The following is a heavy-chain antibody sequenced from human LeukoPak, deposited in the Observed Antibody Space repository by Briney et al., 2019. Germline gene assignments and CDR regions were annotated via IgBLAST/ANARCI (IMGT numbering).Heavy chain of an antibody. CDR1: GGSISSSSYY. Sequence: SETLSLTCTVSGGSISSSSYYWGWIRQPPGKGLEWIGSIYYSGSTYYNPSLKSRVTISVDTSKNQFSLKLSSVTAADTAVYYCARSFLLRYFDWLSQFDPWDQGTLVTVSS. D-gene: IGHD3-9*01. V-gene: IGHV4-39*07. J-gene: IGHJ5*02. CDR3: ARSFLLRYFDWLSQFDP. CDR2: IYYSGST.